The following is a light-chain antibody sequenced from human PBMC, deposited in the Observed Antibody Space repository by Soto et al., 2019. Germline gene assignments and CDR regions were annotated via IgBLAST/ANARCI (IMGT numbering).Light chain of an antibody. V-gene: IGLV2-14*01. Sequence: QSALTQPASVSGAPGQSITISCTGTSSDVGGYNYVSWYQQHPGKAPKLMIYEVSNRPSGVSNRFTGSKSGNTASLTISGLQAEDEADYYCYSFTSSSTFVFGTGTKLTVL. J-gene: IGLJ1*01. CDR2: EVS. CDR3: YSFTSSSTFV. CDR1: SSDVGGYNY.